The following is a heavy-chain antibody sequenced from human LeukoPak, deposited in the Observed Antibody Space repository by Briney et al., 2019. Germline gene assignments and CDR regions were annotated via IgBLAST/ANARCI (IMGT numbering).Heavy chain of an antibody. Sequence: PGGSLRLSCAASGFVFNDYTMHWVRQAPGKGLEWVSLINWDGSNTYYADSVKGRFTISRDNSKNSLFLQMSSLTREDTALYFCAKGTFRRGFQYDAWGQGALVIVSS. V-gene: IGHV3-43*01. CDR2: INWDGSNT. CDR3: AKGTFRRGFQYDA. D-gene: IGHD5-24*01. J-gene: IGHJ5*02. CDR1: GFVFNDYT.